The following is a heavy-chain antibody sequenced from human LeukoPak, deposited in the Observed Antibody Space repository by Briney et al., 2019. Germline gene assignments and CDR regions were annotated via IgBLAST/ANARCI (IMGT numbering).Heavy chain of an antibody. D-gene: IGHD2-15*01. J-gene: IGHJ6*02. CDR3: ARDRRYCSGGSCYVPLFYYYYGMDV. V-gene: IGHV1-2*02. Sequence: EASVKVSCKASGYTFTGYYMHWVRQAPGQGLGWMGWINPNSGGTNYAQKFQGRVTMTRDTSISTAYMELSGLRSDDTAVYYCARDRRYCSGGSCYVPLFYYYYGMDVWGQGTTVTVSS. CDR1: GYTFTGYY. CDR2: INPNSGGT.